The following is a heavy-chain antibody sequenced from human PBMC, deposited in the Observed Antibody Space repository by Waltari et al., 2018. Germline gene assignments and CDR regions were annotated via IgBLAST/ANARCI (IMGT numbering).Heavy chain of an antibody. J-gene: IGHJ4*02. Sequence: EVQLLESGGGLVQPGGSLRLSCAAYGFTFSSHAMGWVRQAPGKGVECVSTITNGDGDTYYADSVKGRFTMSRDNSMNTLYLRMNSLRVEDTAIYYCARNQYWAFDYWGQGTLVTVSS. D-gene: IGHD2-15*01. V-gene: IGHV3-23*01. CDR2: ITNGDGDT. CDR1: GFTFSSHA. CDR3: ARNQYWAFDY.